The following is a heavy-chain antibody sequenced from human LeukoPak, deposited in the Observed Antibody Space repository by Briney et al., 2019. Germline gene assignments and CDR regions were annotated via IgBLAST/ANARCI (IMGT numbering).Heavy chain of an antibody. J-gene: IGHJ6*02. CDR2: IYSDGST. D-gene: IGHD2-21*02. CDR3: ASGGDREPSYYYGMDV. Sequence: GGSPTLSCAASGCTVSSNYMSWVRQAPGKGLEWVSVIYSDGSTYYADSVKGRFTISRDNSKNTLYLQMNSLRAEDTAVYYCASGGDREPSYYYGMDVWGQGTTVTVSS. CDR1: GCTVSSNY. V-gene: IGHV3-53*01.